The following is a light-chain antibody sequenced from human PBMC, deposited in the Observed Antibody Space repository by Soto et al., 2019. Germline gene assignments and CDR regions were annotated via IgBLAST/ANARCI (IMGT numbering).Light chain of an antibody. V-gene: IGLV2-14*03. CDR3: SSYTTSNTRQIV. CDR1: SSDVGGYNY. Sequence: QSALTQPASVSGVPGQSITISCTGTSSDVGGYNYVSWYQHHPGKAPKLMIFDVSNRPSGVSNRFSGSKSGNTASLTISGLQPEDEADYYCSSYTTSNTRQIVFGTGTKVTVL. J-gene: IGLJ1*01. CDR2: DVS.